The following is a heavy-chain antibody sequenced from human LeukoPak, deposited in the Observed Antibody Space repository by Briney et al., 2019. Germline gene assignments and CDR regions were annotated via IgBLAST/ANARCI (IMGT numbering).Heavy chain of an antibody. CDR3: ARLTYYYGSGRPYYYYYMDV. D-gene: IGHD3-10*01. V-gene: IGHV4-34*01. Sequence: SETLSLTCAVYGGSFSGYYWSWIRQPPGKGLEWIGEINHSGSTNYNPSLKSRVTISVDTSKNQFSLKLSSVTAADTAVYYCARLTYYYGSGRPYYYYYMDVWGKGTTVTISS. CDR2: INHSGST. CDR1: GGSFSGYY. J-gene: IGHJ6*03.